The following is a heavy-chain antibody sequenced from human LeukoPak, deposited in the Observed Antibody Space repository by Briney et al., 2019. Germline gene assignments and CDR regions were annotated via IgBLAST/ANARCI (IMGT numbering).Heavy chain of an antibody. V-gene: IGHV3-23*01. CDR1: GFTFSSYA. CDR3: AKSGDSSSWYEDAFDI. Sequence: GGSLRLSCAASGFTFSSYAMSWVRQAPGKGREWVSAISGSGGSTYYADSVKGRFTISRDNSKNTLYLQMNSLRAEDTAVYYCAKSGDSSSWYEDAFDIWGQGTMVTVSS. J-gene: IGHJ3*02. CDR2: ISGSGGST. D-gene: IGHD6-13*01.